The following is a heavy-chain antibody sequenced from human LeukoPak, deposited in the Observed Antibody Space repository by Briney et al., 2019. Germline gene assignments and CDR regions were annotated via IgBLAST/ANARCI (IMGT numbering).Heavy chain of an antibody. V-gene: IGHV3-30*18. CDR3: AKDPSGSYYFDY. D-gene: IGHD6-19*01. Sequence: PGGSLRPSCSASGFRFSTYGMHWLRQAPGKGLEWVAVISFNGSNTYYVDSVKGRFTISRDNSKNTVFLQMNGLRHEDTAVYHCAKDPSGSYYFDYWGQGALVTVSS. J-gene: IGHJ4*02. CDR2: ISFNGSNT. CDR1: GFRFSTYG.